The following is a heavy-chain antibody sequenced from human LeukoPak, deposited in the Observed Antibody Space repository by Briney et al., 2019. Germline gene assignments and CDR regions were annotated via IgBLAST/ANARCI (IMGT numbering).Heavy chain of an antibody. V-gene: IGHV3-23*01. D-gene: IGHD2/OR15-2a*01. CDR3: AKHRFESIYDAFDI. Sequence: GGSLRLSCSASGFTFSSYAMTWVRQAPGKGLYWVSGIIGSGGSTYYADSVKGRFTISRDTSKNTVYLQMNSLMAERSAIYIGAKHRFESIYDAFDIWGQGTMVTVSS. J-gene: IGHJ3*02. CDR1: GFTFSSYA. CDR2: IIGSGGST.